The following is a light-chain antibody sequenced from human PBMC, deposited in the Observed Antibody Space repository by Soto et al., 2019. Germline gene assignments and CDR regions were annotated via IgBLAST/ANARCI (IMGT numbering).Light chain of an antibody. CDR2: LNRDGSH. CDR1: SGHSNYA. Sequence: QSVLTQSPSASASLGASVKLTCTLSSGHSNYAIAWHQQQPEKGPRYLMKLNRDGSHSKGDGIPNRFSDSSSGAERYLTISSLQSEDEAYYYCQTWGTGIVIFGGGTKLTVL. CDR3: QTWGTGIVI. V-gene: IGLV4-69*01. J-gene: IGLJ2*01.